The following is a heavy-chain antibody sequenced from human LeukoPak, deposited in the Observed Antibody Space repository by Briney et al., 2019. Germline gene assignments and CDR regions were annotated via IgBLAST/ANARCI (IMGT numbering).Heavy chain of an antibody. CDR2: ICTSGST. V-gene: IGHV4-4*07. J-gene: IGHJ4*02. CDR3: ARSGYGSGSYSY. CDR1: GGSISSYY. D-gene: IGHD3-10*01. Sequence: SETLSLTCTVSGGSISSYYWSWIRQPAGKGLEWIGRICTSGSTNYNPSLKGRVTMSVDTSKNQFSLKLSSVTAADTAVYYCARSGYGSGSYSYWGQGTLVTVSS.